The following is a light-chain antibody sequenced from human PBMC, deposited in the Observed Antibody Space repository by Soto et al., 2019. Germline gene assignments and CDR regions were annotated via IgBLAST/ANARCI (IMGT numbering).Light chain of an antibody. CDR3: FSYTNSTTLEGV. CDR1: SSDVGGFKS. Sequence: QSVLAHPASVSGSPGQSVTISSTGTSSDVGGFKSVSWYQQHPGKAPKLMVYDVSNRPSGVSDRFSGSKSGNMASLTISGLQAEDEAYYDCFSYTNSTTLEGVFGTGTKLTVL. J-gene: IGLJ1*01. CDR2: DVS. V-gene: IGLV2-14*03.